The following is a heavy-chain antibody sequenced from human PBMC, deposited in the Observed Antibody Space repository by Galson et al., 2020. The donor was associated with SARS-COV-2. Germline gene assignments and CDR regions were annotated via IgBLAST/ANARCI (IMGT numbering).Heavy chain of an antibody. D-gene: IGHD3-3*01. CDR1: GGSLSSGSYY. J-gene: IGHJ4*02. Sequence: SETLSLTCTVSGGSLSSGSYYWSWIRQPPGKGLEWIGNIYYSGGTTYNPSLKSRVTISIDTSKNQFSLNLFSVTAADTAVYYCARGGIRFEYFFDYWGLGTLVSVSS. V-gene: IGHV4-61*01. CDR3: ARGGIRFEYFFDY. CDR2: IYYSGGT.